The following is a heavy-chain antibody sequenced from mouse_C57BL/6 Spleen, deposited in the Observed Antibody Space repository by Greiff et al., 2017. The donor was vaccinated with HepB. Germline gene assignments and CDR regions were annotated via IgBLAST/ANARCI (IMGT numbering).Heavy chain of an antibody. J-gene: IGHJ4*01. D-gene: IGHD2-1*01. CDR3: SYGNYYAMDY. CDR1: GFNIKDYY. V-gene: IGHV14-1*01. Sequence: EVQLQQSGAELVRPGASVKLSCTASGFNIKDYYMHWVKQRPEQGLEWIGRIDPEDGDTEYAPKFQGKATMTADTSYNTAYLQLSSLTSEDTAVYYCSYGNYYAMDYWGQGTSVTVSS. CDR2: IDPEDGDT.